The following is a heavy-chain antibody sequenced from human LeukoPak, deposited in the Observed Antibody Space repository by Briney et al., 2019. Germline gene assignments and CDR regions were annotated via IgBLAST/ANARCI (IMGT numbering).Heavy chain of an antibody. J-gene: IGHJ6*03. CDR2: IYYSGST. D-gene: IGHD1-26*01. V-gene: IGHV4-39*01. Sequence: SETLSLTCTVSGGSISSSSYYWGWIRQPPGKGLEWIGSIYYSGSTYYNPSLKSRVTISVDTSKNQFSLKLTSVTAADTAVYYCARWKVGATPYYYYYMDVWGKGTTVTVSS. CDR3: ARWKVGATPYYYYYMDV. CDR1: GGSISSSSYY.